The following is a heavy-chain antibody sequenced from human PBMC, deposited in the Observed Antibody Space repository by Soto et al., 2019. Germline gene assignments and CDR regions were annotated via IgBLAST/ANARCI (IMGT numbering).Heavy chain of an antibody. D-gene: IGHD1-26*01. CDR3: QRLGGAGFQPVEY. J-gene: IGHJ4*02. CDR2: ISPDGSNE. CDR1: GFNFNKYA. V-gene: IGHV3-30-3*01. Sequence: QVQLVESGGGVVQPGGSLRLSCAASGFNFNKYAMHWVRQPPGKGLEWVAIISPDGSNENYADSVKGRFTISRDNSRNTVYLQIDSLAAEDTGVYHCQRLGGAGFQPVEYWGRGTLVTVSS.